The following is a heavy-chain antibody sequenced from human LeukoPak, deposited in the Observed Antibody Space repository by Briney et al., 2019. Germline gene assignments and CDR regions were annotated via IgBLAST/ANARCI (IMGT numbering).Heavy chain of an antibody. J-gene: IGHJ4*02. Sequence: GGSLRLSCAASGFTFSSYSMNWVRQAPGKGLKWVSSISSSSSYIYYADSVKGRFTISRDNAKNSLYLQMNSLRAEDTAVYYCARGKYNWNGGYFDYWGQGTLVTVSS. CDR1: GFTFSSYS. D-gene: IGHD1-20*01. V-gene: IGHV3-21*01. CDR2: ISSSSSYI. CDR3: ARGKYNWNGGYFDY.